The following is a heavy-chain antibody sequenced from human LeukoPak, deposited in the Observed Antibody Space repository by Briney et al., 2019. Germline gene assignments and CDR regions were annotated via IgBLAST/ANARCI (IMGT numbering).Heavy chain of an antibody. CDR3: ARQVGYDYVWGSPDY. Sequence: GESLKISCKGSGYSFTSYWIGWVRQMPRKGLEWMGIIYPGDSDTRYSPSFQGQVTISADKSISTAYLQWSSLKASDTAMYYCARQVGYDYVWGSPDYWGQGTLVTVSS. D-gene: IGHD3-16*01. V-gene: IGHV5-51*01. J-gene: IGHJ4*02. CDR1: GYSFTSYW. CDR2: IYPGDSDT.